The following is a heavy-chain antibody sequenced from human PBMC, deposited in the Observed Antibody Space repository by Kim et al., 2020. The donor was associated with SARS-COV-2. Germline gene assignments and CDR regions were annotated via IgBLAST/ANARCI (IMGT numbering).Heavy chain of an antibody. CDR3: ASLDVEMATTP. Sequence: TNYHPSLKSRVTISVDTSKNQFSLKLSSVTAADTAVYYCASLDVEMATTPWGQGTMVTVSS. J-gene: IGHJ3*01. CDR2: T. D-gene: IGHD5-12*01. V-gene: IGHV4-4*09.